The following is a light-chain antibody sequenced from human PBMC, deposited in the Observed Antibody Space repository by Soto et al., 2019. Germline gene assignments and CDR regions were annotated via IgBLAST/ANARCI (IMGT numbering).Light chain of an antibody. CDR2: SIN. CDR3: LLWYGGAYV. Sequence: QAVVTQEPSLTVSPGGTVTLTCASSTGAVTKGFSPNWLQQRPGQPPRALIYSINKTHSWTPARFSGSLLGGKAALTLSGVQPEDEAVYYCLLWYGGAYVFGTGTQVTVL. CDR1: TGAVTKGFS. J-gene: IGLJ1*01. V-gene: IGLV7-43*01.